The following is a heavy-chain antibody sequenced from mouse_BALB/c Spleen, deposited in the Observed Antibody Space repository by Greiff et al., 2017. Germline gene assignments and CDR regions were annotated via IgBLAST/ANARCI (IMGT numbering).Heavy chain of an antibody. CDR3: ARDYYGSSLYYAMDY. CDR1: GFTFSSFG. Sequence: EVMLVESGGGLVQPGGSRKLSCAASGFTFSSFGMHWVRQAPEKGLEWVAYISSGSSTIYYADTVKGRFTISRDNPKNTLFLQMTSLRSEDTAMYYCARDYYGSSLYYAMDYWGQGTSVTVSS. CDR2: ISSGSSTI. J-gene: IGHJ4*01. D-gene: IGHD1-1*01. V-gene: IGHV5-17*02.